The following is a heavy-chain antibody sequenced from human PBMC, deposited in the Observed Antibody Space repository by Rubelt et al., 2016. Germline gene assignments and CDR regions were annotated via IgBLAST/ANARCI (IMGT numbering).Heavy chain of an antibody. CDR1: GFTFSSYS. CDR3: ATQGYCSSTSCYGAY. D-gene: IGHD2-2*01. Sequence: EVKLVESGGGLVQPGGSLRLSWAASGFTFSSYSMNWVRQAPGKGLEWAPYISSSSSTIYYADSVKGRFTSSRDNAKNALYLQMNSLRDEDTAVYYCATQGYCSSTSCYGAYWGQGTLVTVSS. CDR2: ISSSSSTI. J-gene: IGHJ4*02. V-gene: IGHV3-48*02.